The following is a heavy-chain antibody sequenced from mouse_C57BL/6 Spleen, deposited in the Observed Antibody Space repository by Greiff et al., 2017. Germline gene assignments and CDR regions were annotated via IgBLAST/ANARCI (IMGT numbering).Heavy chain of an antibody. V-gene: IGHV1-4*01. CDR2: INPSSGYT. J-gene: IGHJ3*01. CDR1: GYTFTSYT. CDR3: ARERALYACVAASFAY. Sequence: QVQLQQSGAELARPGASVKMSCKASGYTFTSYTMPWVKQRPGQGLEWIGDINPSSGYTKYNQKFKDKATLTADTSSSTAYMQLSSLTSEDSAVYYCARERALYACVAASFAYWGQGTLVTVSA. D-gene: IGHD1-3*01.